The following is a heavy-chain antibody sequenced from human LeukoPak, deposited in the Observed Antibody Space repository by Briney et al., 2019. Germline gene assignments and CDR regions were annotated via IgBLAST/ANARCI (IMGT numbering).Heavy chain of an antibody. V-gene: IGHV3-7*02. D-gene: IGHD3-10*01. CDR3: AASITMFDY. CDR1: GFTFSRYW. J-gene: IGHJ4*02. CDR2: INDAGPVQ. Sequence: GGSLRLSCAASGFTFSRYWMSWVRQAPGKGLECVANINDAGPVQSYADPVNRRFTISRDNAKNSLYLQMNSLRAEDTAVYYCAASITMFDYWGQGTLVTVSS.